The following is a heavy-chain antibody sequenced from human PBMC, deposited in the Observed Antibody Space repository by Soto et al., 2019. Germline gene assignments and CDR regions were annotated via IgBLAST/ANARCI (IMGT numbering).Heavy chain of an antibody. D-gene: IGHD4-17*01. Sequence: QVQLQESGPGLVKPSQTLSLTCTVSGGSISRGDYYWSWIRQSPGKGLEWIGYIYYSGSTDYNPSLKSRVTISVDTSKNQFALRLSAVTAADTAVYYCARMTTVNLFDYWGQGTLVTVSS. CDR3: ARMTTVNLFDY. CDR2: IYYSGST. CDR1: GGSISRGDYY. J-gene: IGHJ4*02. V-gene: IGHV4-30-4*01.